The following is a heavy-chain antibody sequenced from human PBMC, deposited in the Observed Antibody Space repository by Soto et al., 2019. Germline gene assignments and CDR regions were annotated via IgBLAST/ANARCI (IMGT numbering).Heavy chain of an antibody. D-gene: IGHD6-6*01. CDR3: ATAARPNYYYGMDV. CDR1: GFTFSSYA. J-gene: IGHJ6*02. Sequence: EVQLLESGGGLVQPGGSLRLSCAASGFTFSSYAMSWVRQAPGKGLEWVSAISGSGGSTYYADSVKGRFTISRDNSKNPLYLQMKRLRAEDTAVYYWATAARPNYYYGMDVWGQGTTVTVSS. CDR2: ISGSGGST. V-gene: IGHV3-23*01.